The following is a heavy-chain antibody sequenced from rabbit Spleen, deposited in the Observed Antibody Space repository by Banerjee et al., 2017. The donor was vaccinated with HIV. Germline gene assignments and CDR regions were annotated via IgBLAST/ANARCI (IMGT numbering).Heavy chain of an antibody. CDR2: IEAGSSATT. V-gene: IGHV1S40*01. J-gene: IGHJ6*01. D-gene: IGHD1-1*01. CDR1: GFSLSSSYY. Sequence: QSLEESGGDLVKPGTSLTLTCTASGFSLSSSYYICWVRQAPGKGLEWIACIEAGSSATTYYASWARGRFTISKTSSTTVTLQMTSLTAADTATYFCARDTSSSFSSYGMDLWGQGTLVTVS. CDR3: ARDTSSSFSSYGMDL.